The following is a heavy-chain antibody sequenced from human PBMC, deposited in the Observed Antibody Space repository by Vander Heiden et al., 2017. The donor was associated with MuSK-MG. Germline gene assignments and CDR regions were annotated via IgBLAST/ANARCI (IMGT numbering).Heavy chain of an antibody. J-gene: IGHJ6*03. Sequence: QLVQSGAGVKKPGESLKLPSTGSGYSFTRCWIGCVRQMAGKGVGWRGIIYPGDSDTRHSPSIQGQVTISADKSNSTAYLQWSSLKASDTDMYYCARHAGDYRYYYYYYMDVWGKGTTVTVSS. V-gene: IGHV5-51*01. CDR3: ARHAGDYRYYYYYYMDV. CDR1: GYSFTRCW. CDR2: IYPGDSDT. D-gene: IGHD4-17*01.